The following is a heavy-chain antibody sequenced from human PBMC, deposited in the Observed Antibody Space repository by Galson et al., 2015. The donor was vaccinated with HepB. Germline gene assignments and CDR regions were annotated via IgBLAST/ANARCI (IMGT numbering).Heavy chain of an antibody. CDR2: ISYDGSDK. J-gene: IGHJ4*02. V-gene: IGHV3-30*18. Sequence: SLRLSCAASGFSFSYYGMHWVRQAPGKGLERVASISYDGSDKSYADSVKGRFTLSRDTSKSTLFLQMSSLRVEDTAVYYCAKDSGYSQPYFDHWGQGTLVTVSS. CDR1: GFSFSYYG. CDR3: AKDSGYSQPYFDH. D-gene: IGHD3-22*01.